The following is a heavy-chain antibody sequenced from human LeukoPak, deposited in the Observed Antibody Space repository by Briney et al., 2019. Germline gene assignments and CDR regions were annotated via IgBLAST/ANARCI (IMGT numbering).Heavy chain of an antibody. CDR3: ARVPCSGGSCYPDY. J-gene: IGHJ4*02. CDR1: GFDVSINY. CDR2: IHNDGRT. V-gene: IGHV3-66*01. Sequence: GGSLRLSCAASGFDVSINYMSWIRQSPEKGLEWVSIIHNDGRTYYADSVKGRFTISRDNSKNTLYLQMNSLRAEDTAVYYCARVPCSGGSCYPDYWGQGTLVTVSS. D-gene: IGHD2-15*01.